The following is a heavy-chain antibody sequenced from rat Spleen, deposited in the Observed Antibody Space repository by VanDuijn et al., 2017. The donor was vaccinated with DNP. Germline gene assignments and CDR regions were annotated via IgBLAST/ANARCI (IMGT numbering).Heavy chain of an antibody. CDR2: ISYSGST. V-gene: IGHV3-1*01. CDR1: GYSITSNY. J-gene: IGHJ1*01. CDR3: ARDNSADLYRDFDL. D-gene: IGHD4-3*01. Sequence: EVQLQESGPGLVKPSQSLSLTCSVTGYSITSNYWGWIRKFPGNKMEYIGHISYSGSTNYNPSLKSRISIATDTSKNQFFLQLNSVTTEDTATYCCARDNSADLYRDFDLWGPGTMVTVSS.